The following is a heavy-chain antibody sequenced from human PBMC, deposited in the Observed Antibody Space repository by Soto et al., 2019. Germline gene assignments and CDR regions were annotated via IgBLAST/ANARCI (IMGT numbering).Heavy chain of an antibody. CDR2: IKSNADGGTT. CDR3: ATNPLY. J-gene: IGHJ4*02. V-gene: IGHV3-15*07. CDR1: GFTFTNAG. Sequence: PGGSQRLSCAASGFTFTNAGRNWVRQTPGKGLEWVGRIKSNADGGTTDYAAPVKGRFTISRDDSKNTLYLQMNSLKTEDTAVYYCATNPLYWGRGTLVTVSS.